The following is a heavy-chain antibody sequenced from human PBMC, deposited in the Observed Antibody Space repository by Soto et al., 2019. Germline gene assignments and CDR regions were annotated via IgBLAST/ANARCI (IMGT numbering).Heavy chain of an antibody. D-gene: IGHD5-18*01. CDR3: ARMESFGSLNWFDP. J-gene: IGHJ5*02. Sequence: QVQLVQSGAEVTKPGASVKVSCKASGYTFTNNDVSWVRQATGQGLEWMGWMNPGSGDTGYAQKFQGRVTMTRDISIATAYMELNSLTSEDTAIYYCARMESFGSLNWFDPWGQGTLVTVSS. CDR2: MNPGSGDT. CDR1: GYTFTNND. V-gene: IGHV1-8*02.